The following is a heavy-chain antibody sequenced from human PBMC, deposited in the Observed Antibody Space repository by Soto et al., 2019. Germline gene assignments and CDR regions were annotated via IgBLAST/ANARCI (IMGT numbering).Heavy chain of an antibody. CDR1: GFTFSNYG. V-gene: IGHV3-30*18. D-gene: IGHD4-17*01. CDR3: AKDHLETTVTTPSY. J-gene: IGHJ4*02. Sequence: QVQLVESGGGVVQPGRSLRLSCAASGFTFSNYGMHWVRQAPGKVLEWVAVISYDGNDKYYADSVKGRFSISRDNFKNTLYLQMNSLRGEDTAVYYCAKDHLETTVTTPSYWGQGTVVTVSS. CDR2: ISYDGNDK.